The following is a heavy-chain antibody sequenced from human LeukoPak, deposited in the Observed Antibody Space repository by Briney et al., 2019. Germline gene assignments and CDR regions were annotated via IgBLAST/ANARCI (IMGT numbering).Heavy chain of an antibody. V-gene: IGHV3-23*01. J-gene: IGHJ4*02. CDR2: VSESGDSI. Sequence: PGGSLRLSCAASGFTFSHYAMTWVRQGPGQGLEWVSTVSESGDSIYYADSVKGRFTISRDNSKNTLYLQMNSLRAEDTAVYYCAKDRSYYDSSGFFDYWGQGTLVTVSS. CDR3: AKDRSYYDSSGFFDY. D-gene: IGHD3-22*01. CDR1: GFTFSHYA.